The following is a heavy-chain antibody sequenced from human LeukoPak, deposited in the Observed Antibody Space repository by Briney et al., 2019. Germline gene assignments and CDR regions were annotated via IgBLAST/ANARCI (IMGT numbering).Heavy chain of an antibody. J-gene: IGHJ4*02. Sequence: ASVKASCKASGYTFNNHYMYWVRQAPGQGLEWMGVINPSGGSTSYAQKFQGRVTMTRDTSTRTVYMEVNSLRSEDTAVYYCARQGTYSSAIGMGYCGQGTLVTVSS. V-gene: IGHV1-46*02. CDR1: GYTFNNHY. CDR3: ARQGTYSSAIGMGY. D-gene: IGHD6-19*01. CDR2: INPSGGST.